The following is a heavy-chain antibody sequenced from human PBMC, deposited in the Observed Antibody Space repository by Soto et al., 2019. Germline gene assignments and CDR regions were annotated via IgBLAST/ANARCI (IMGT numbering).Heavy chain of an antibody. D-gene: IGHD3-16*02. V-gene: IGHV4-39*07. CDR2: IYYSGST. CDR3: AREYYDYVWGSYRYHAFHI. CDR1: GGSTSSSSYY. J-gene: IGHJ3*02. Sequence: SETLSLTCTVTGGSTSSSSYYWGWIRQPPGKGLEWIGSIYYSGSTYYNPSLKSRVTISVDTSKNQFSLKLSSVTAADTAVYYCAREYYDYVWGSYRYHAFHIWGQGTMVTVS.